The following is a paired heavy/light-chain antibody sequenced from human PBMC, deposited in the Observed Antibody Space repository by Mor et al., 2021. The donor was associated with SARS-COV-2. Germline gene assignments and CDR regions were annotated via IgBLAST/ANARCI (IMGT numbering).Heavy chain of an antibody. V-gene: IGHV4-31*03. CDR1: GGSISSDSYY. CDR3: ARDLRGNRHIFFDY. CDR2: IYYTGST. J-gene: IGHJ4*02. Sequence: QVQLQESGPGLVKPSQTLSLTCTVSGGSISSDSYYWSWIRQHPGKGLEWIGYIYYTGSTYYNPSLKSRVSMSVDTSRNQFSLKLSSVTAADTAVYYCARDLRGNRHIFFDYWGQGTPVTVSS. D-gene: IGHD3-3*02.
Light chain of an antibody. CDR1: QSISNY. CDR2: AAS. V-gene: IGKV1-39*01. J-gene: IGKJ2*01. CDR3: QQTYNTPLYT. Sequence: DIQMTQSPSSLSASVGDRVTITCRASQSISNYLNWYQQKPGKAPKLLIYAASYLQSGVPSRFSGSGSGTDFTLTIGSLQPDDFATYYCQQTYNTPLYTFGQGTKLEIK.